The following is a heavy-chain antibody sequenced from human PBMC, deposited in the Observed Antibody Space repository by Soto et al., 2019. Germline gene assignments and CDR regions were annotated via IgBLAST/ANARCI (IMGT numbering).Heavy chain of an antibody. V-gene: IGHV1-24*01. CDR2: FDPEDGET. D-gene: IGHD3-22*01. CDR3: ATTMYYYDSSGYRKPYAFDI. J-gene: IGHJ3*02. Sequence: ASVKVSCKVSGYTLTELSMHWVRQAPGKGLEWMGGFDPEDGETIYAQKFQGRVTMTEDTSTDTAYMELSSLRSEDTAVYYCATTMYYYDSSGYRKPYAFDIWGQGTMVTVSS. CDR1: GYTLTELS.